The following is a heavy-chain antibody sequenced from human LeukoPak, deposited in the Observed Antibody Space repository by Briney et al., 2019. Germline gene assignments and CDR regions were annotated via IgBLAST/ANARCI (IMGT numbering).Heavy chain of an antibody. CDR3: AKAVTMIVVPIVDY. J-gene: IGHJ4*02. CDR2: ISGSGGST. D-gene: IGHD3-22*01. Sequence: PGGSLRLSCAASGFTFSSYGMSWVRQAPGKGLEWVSAISGSGGSTYYADSVKGRFTISRDNSKNTLYLQMNSLRAEDTAVYYCAKAVTMIVVPIVDYWGQGTLVTVSS. V-gene: IGHV3-23*01. CDR1: GFTFSSYG.